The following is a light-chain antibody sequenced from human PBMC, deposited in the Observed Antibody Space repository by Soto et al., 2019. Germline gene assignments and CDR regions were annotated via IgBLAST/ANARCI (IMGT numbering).Light chain of an antibody. J-gene: IGLJ1*01. CDR1: SSDVGGYNY. V-gene: IGLV2-14*01. CDR3: SSYTSSSTL. Sequence: HSALTQPASVSGSPGQSSTISCTRTSSDVGGYNYVSWYQQHPGKAPKLMIYDVSNRPSGVSNRFSGSKSGNTASLTISGLQAEDEADYYCSSYTSSSTLFGTGTKVTVL. CDR2: DVS.